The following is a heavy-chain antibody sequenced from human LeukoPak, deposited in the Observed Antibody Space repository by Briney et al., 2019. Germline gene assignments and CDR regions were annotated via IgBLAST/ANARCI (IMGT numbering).Heavy chain of an antibody. D-gene: IGHD3-3*01. CDR2: ISESGGHT. CDR1: GFSFDDCG. J-gene: IGHJ4*02. CDR3: AKSRWGEWLLDY. V-gene: IGHV3-23*01. Sequence: GGSLRLSCAASGFSFDDCGMSWVRQAPGKGLEWVSTISESGGHTYYADSVKGRFTISRDNSKNTLYLQINSLRAEDTAVYYCAKSRWGEWLLDYWGQGTLVTVSS.